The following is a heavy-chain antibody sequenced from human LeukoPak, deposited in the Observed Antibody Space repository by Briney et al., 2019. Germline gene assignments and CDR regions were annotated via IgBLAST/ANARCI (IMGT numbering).Heavy chain of an antibody. D-gene: IGHD1-1*01. J-gene: IGHJ4*02. CDR2: ISGSGGTT. CDR3: ARETGGIDY. V-gene: IGHV3-23*01. Sequence: GGSLRLSCAASGFTFGSYAMSWVRQAPGKGLEWVSVISGSGGTTYYADSVKGRFTISRDNSKNTLYLQMNSLRAEDTAVYYCARETGGIDYWGQGTLVTVSS. CDR1: GFTFGSYA.